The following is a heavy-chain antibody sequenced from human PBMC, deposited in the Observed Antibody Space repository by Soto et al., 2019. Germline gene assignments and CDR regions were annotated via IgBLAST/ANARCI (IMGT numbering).Heavy chain of an antibody. D-gene: IGHD3-22*01. V-gene: IGHV1-69*13. Sequence: SVKVSCKASGGTFSSYTISWVRQAPGQGFEWMGWMNPIFGTANYAQKFQGRVTITADESTSTAYMELSSLRSEDTAVYYCARGSSYYYDSSGYPWGQGTTVTVSS. CDR2: MNPIFGTA. CDR3: ARGSSYYYDSSGYP. J-gene: IGHJ6*02. CDR1: GGTFSSYT.